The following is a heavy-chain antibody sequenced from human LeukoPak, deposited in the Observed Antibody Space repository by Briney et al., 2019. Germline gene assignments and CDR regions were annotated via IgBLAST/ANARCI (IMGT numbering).Heavy chain of an antibody. V-gene: IGHV1-2*02. CDR2: INPKSGGT. D-gene: IGHD3-16*01. CDR3: AREVSDYVWGVPVRRYFDL. J-gene: IGHJ2*01. Sequence: ASVKVSCKASGYTFTGYYMHWVRQAPGQGLEWMGWINPKSGGTNYAQKFQGRVTMTRNTAINTAYMELSSLTSEDTAVYYCAREVSDYVWGVPVRRYFDLWGRGTLVTVSS. CDR1: GYTFTGYY.